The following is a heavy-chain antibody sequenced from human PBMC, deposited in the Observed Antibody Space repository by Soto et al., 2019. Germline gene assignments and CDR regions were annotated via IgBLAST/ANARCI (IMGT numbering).Heavy chain of an antibody. V-gene: IGHV4-34*01. Sequence: SETLSLTCAVYGGSFSGYYWSWIRQPPGKGLEWIGEINHSGSTNYNPSLKSRVTISVDTSKNQFSLKLSSVTAADTAVYYCARVGQTITTKHCCVASTSCYARCFDPWGQGTLVTVSS. CDR3: ARVGQTITTKHCCVASTSCYARCFDP. CDR1: GGSFSGYY. CDR2: INHSGST. J-gene: IGHJ5*02. D-gene: IGHD2-2*01.